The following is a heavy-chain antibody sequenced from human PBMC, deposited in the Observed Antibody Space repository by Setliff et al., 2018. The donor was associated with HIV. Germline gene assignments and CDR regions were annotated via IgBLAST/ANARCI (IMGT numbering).Heavy chain of an antibody. CDR1: GGSFSGYD. J-gene: IGHJ5*02. V-gene: IGHV4-59*10. D-gene: IGHD3-9*01. Sequence: SETLSLTCAVYGGSFSGYDWSWIRQPPGKGLEWIGRIYTSGSTNYNPSLKSRVTMSVDTSKNQFSLKLSSVTAADTAVYYCARGDDILTGYYDNWFDPWGQGTLVTVSS. CDR3: ARGDDILTGYYDNWFDP. CDR2: IYTSGST.